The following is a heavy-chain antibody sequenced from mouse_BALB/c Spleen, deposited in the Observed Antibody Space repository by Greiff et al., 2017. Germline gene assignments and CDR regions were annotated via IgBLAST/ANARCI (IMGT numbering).Heavy chain of an antibody. CDR3: ARGYGNYYAMDY. J-gene: IGHJ4*01. CDR1: GFNIKDTY. V-gene: IGHV14-3*02. Sequence: EVKLMESGAELVKPGASVKLSCTASGFNIKDTYMHWVKQRPEQGLEWIGRIDPANGNTKYDPKFQGKATITADTSSNTAYLQLSSLTSEDTAVYYCARGYGNYYAMDYWGQGTSVTVSS. D-gene: IGHD2-1*01. CDR2: IDPANGNT.